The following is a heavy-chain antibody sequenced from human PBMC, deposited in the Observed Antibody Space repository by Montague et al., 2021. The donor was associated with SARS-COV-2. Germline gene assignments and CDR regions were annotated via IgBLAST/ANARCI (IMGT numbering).Heavy chain of an antibody. Sequence: CAISGDSVSSNTATWKWNRQSPSSGLEWQGRTYYRSERYHDYAISLKSRITINPDTSKNQFSLQLSSVAPEDTAVFYCARTTTRMLYPENAFDIWGQGTMVTVSS. CDR1: GDSVSSNTAT. CDR2: TYYRSERYH. J-gene: IGHJ3*02. V-gene: IGHV6-1*01. D-gene: IGHD2-15*01. CDR3: ARTTTRMLYPENAFDI.